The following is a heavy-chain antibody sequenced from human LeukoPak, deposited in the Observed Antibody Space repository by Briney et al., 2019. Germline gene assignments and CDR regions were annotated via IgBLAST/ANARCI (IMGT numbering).Heavy chain of an antibody. J-gene: IGHJ5*02. CDR1: GLTFSTYA. D-gene: IGHD2-2*03. CDR3: AKLDGYGSFDP. V-gene: IGHV3-23*01. CDR2: ISGSGGST. Sequence: GGSLRLSCAASGLTFSTYAMSWVRQAPGKGLEWVSAISGSGGSTYYADSVKGRFTISRDNYKNTMYLQMNSLRAEDTAVYYCAKLDGYGSFDPWGQGTLVTVSS.